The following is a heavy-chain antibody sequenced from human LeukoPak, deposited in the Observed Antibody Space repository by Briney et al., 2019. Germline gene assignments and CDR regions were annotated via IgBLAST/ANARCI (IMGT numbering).Heavy chain of an antibody. CDR3: ARVNINNWHSCDY. CDR1: GGSISSSNW. J-gene: IGHJ4*02. Sequence: SGTLSLTCAVSGGSISSSNWWSWVRRPPGKGLEWIGEIYHSGSPNYNPSLKSRVTISVDKSRNHFSLNLSSVTAADTAVYYCARVNINNWHSCDYWGQGTLVTVSS. V-gene: IGHV4-4*02. CDR2: IYHSGSP. D-gene: IGHD1-1*01.